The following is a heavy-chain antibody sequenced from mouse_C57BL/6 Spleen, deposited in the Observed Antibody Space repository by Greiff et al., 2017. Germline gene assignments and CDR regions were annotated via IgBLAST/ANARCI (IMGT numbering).Heavy chain of an antibody. CDR2: IDPSDSYT. D-gene: IGHD2-1*01. J-gene: IGHJ4*01. Sequence: QQSCTASGYTFPSYWMQWVKQRPGQGLEWIGEIDPSDSYTNYNQKFKGKATLTVDTSSSTAYMQLSSLTSEDSAVYYCARSGYYGNNYYAMDYWGQGTSVTVSS. CDR3: ARSGYYGNNYYAMDY. CDR1: GYTFPSYW. V-gene: IGHV1-50*01.